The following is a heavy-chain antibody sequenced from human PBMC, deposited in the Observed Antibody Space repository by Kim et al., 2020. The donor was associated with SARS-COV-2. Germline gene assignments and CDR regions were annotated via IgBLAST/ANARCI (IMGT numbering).Heavy chain of an antibody. CDR3: ARACAKPRYCSGGSVGLADY. J-gene: IGHJ4*02. D-gene: IGHD2-15*01. Sequence: GGSLRLSCAASGFTFSSYWMHWVRQAPGKGLVWVSRINSDGSSTSYADSVKGRFTISRDNAKNTLYLQMNSLRAEDTAVYYCARACAKPRYCSGGSVGLADYWGQGTLVTVSS. CDR2: INSDGSST. V-gene: IGHV3-74*01. CDR1: GFTFSSYW.